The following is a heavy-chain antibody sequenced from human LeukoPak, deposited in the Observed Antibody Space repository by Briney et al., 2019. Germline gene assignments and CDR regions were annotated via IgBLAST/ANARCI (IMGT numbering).Heavy chain of an antibody. Sequence: GASLRLSCAASGFTFTSVWMHWFRQAPGRGLLWISRISTDGAITGYADSVKGRFTISRDNAKNTLYLQMNSLRAEDTAVYYCARDRTTVTLFDYWGQGALVTVSS. CDR2: ISTDGAIT. CDR3: ARDRTTVTLFDY. J-gene: IGHJ4*02. D-gene: IGHD4-17*01. CDR1: GFTFTSVW. V-gene: IGHV3-74*01.